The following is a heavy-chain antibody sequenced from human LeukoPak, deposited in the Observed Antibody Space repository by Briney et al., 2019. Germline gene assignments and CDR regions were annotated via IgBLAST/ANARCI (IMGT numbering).Heavy chain of an antibody. J-gene: IGHJ4*02. V-gene: IGHV3-21*01. Sequence: GGSLRLSCAASGFTFSSYSMNWVRQAPGKGLEWVSSISSSSSYIYYADSVKGRFTISRDNAKNSLYLQMNSLRAEDTAVYYCARHQMNQFPLRTLNPLDYWGQGTLVTVSS. CDR1: GFTFSSYS. D-gene: IGHD3-3*01. CDR3: ARHQMNQFPLRTLNPLDY. CDR2: ISSSSSYI.